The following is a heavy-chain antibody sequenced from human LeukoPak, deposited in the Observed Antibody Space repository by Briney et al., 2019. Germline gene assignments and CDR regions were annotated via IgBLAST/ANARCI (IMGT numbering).Heavy chain of an antibody. Sequence: GGSLRLSCAASGFTFSSYARSWVRQAPGKGLEWVSAISGSGGSTYYADFVKGRFTISRDNSKNTLYLQMNSLRAEDTAVYYCAKDMAPVEVAARTGFDYWGQGTLVTVSS. CDR1: GFTFSSYA. V-gene: IGHV3-23*01. CDR3: AKDMAPVEVAARTGFDY. CDR2: ISGSGGST. J-gene: IGHJ4*02. D-gene: IGHD6-13*01.